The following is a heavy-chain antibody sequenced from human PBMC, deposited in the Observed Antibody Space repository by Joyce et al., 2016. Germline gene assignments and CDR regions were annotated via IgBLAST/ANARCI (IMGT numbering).Heavy chain of an antibody. CDR1: GFSFNTYS. D-gene: IGHD5-24*01. CDR3: ARVGRTGYTCDY. V-gene: IGHV3-48*02. CDR2: ISASSGTI. J-gene: IGHJ4*02. Sequence: EVQLVESGGGLVQPGGALRLSCAAVGFSFNTYSINWVRQAPGKGLEWLSYISASSGTIYYADSVKGRFTISRDNAKNSVYLQMNSLRDEDTAVYYCARVGRTGYTCDYWGQGTLVTVSS.